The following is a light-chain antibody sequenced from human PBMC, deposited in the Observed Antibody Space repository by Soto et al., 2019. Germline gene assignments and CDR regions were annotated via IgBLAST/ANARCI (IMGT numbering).Light chain of an antibody. Sequence: QSVLTQPASVSGSPGQSITISCTGTSSDVGVYNYVSWYRQHPGKAPKLMLYEVSYRPSGLSNRFSGSKSAKTASLTISGLQAEDDADYYCSSYTSSSTYVVGTGTKVTVL. CDR3: SSYTSSSTYV. V-gene: IGLV2-14*01. CDR1: SSDVGVYNY. CDR2: EVS. J-gene: IGLJ1*01.